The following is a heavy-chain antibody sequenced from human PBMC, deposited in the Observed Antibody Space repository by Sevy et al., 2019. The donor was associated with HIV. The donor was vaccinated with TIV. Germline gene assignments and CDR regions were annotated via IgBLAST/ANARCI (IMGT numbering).Heavy chain of an antibody. CDR2: INPNSGGT. CDR3: ARVEASYDSSGHFDY. CDR1: GYTFTGYY. D-gene: IGHD3-22*01. Sequence: ASLKVSCKASGYTFTGYYMHWVRQAPGQGLEWMGWINPNSGGTNYAQKFQGRVTMTRDTSISTAYMELSRLRSDDTAVYYCARVEASYDSSGHFDYWGQGTLVTVSS. V-gene: IGHV1-2*02. J-gene: IGHJ4*02.